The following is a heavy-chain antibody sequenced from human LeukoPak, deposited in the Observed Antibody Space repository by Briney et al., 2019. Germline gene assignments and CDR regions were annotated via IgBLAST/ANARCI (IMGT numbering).Heavy chain of an antibody. V-gene: IGHV4-59*01. CDR1: GGSISSYY. Sequence: PSETLSLTCTVSGGSISSYYWSWIRRPPGKGLEWIGYIYYSGSTNYNPSLKSRVTISVDTSKNQFSLKLSSVTAADTAVYYCARVQDYSSSWYGLDYWGQGTLVTVSS. J-gene: IGHJ4*02. D-gene: IGHD6-13*01. CDR3: ARVQDYSSSWYGLDY. CDR2: IYYSGST.